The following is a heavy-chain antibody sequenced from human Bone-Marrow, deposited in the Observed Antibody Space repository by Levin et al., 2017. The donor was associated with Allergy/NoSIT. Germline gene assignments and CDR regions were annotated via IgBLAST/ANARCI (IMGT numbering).Heavy chain of an antibody. D-gene: IGHD1-26*01. CDR2: IKKDGSEI. CDR3: TTDIYSNFDY. V-gene: IGHV3-7*01. J-gene: IGHJ4*02. Sequence: PGGSLRLSCAASGFTFNNYWMAWVRQAPGKGLEWVANIKKDGSEILYLDSVRGRFSISRDNANNLLYLQMNSLRAEDTAVYYCTTDIYSNFDYWGQGTLVTVSS. CDR1: GFTFNNYW.